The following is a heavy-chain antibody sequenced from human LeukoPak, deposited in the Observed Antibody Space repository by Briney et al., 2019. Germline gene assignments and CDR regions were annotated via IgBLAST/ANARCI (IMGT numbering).Heavy chain of an antibody. Sequence: GESLKIPRKASGYDFTNYWIGWVRQMPGKGLEWMGIMYPDDSDTRYSPSFQGQVTISADKSISTAYLQWSSLKASDTAMYYCARRAVEWLGSYYYYYMDVWGKGTTVTVSS. D-gene: IGHD3-3*01. CDR3: ARRAVEWLGSYYYYYMDV. V-gene: IGHV5-51*01. CDR1: GYDFTNYW. CDR2: MYPDDSDT. J-gene: IGHJ6*03.